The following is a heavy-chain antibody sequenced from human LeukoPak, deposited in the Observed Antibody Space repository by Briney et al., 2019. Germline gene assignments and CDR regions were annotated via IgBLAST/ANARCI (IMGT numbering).Heavy chain of an antibody. D-gene: IGHD3-22*01. CDR3: ARDRRRSYYYDSSYAFGI. Sequence: PGGSLRLSCAASGFTVSSNYMRWVRQAPGKGLEWVSVIYSGGSTYYADSVKGRFTISRDNSKNTLYLQMNSLRAEDTAVYYCARDRRRSYYYDSSYAFGIWGQGTMVTVSS. V-gene: IGHV3-66*01. CDR1: GFTVSSNY. CDR2: IYSGGST. J-gene: IGHJ3*02.